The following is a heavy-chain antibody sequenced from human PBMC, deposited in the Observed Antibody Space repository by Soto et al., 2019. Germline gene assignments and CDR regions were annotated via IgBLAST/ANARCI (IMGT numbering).Heavy chain of an antibody. D-gene: IGHD3-22*01. CDR3: ARDLYYYDSSGYSLDY. CDR2: IWYDGSNK. Sequence: LRLSCAASGFTFSNYGMHWVRQAPGKGLEWVAIIWYDGSNKYYADSVKGRFTISRDNSKNTLYLQMNSLRAGDTALYYCARDLYYYDSSGYSLDYWGQGTLVTVSS. V-gene: IGHV3-33*01. J-gene: IGHJ4*02. CDR1: GFTFSNYG.